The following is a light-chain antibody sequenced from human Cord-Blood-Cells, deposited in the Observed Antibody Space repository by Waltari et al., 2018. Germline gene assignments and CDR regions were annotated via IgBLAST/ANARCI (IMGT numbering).Light chain of an antibody. Sequence: VLTQSPGTLPSSPGERPPVSCRASQSVSSSYLAWYQQKPGQAPRLLNYGACSRTTGIPDKFSGSGSETDFTLTISRLEPEDFAVYYFQQYGSSPLTFGGRTKVEIK. CDR2: GAC. CDR3: QQYGSSPLT. V-gene: IGKV3-20*01. CDR1: QSVSSSY. J-gene: IGKJ4*01.